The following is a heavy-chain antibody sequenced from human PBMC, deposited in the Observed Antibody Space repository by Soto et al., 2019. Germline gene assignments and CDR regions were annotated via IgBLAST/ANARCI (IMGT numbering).Heavy chain of an antibody. CDR2: IYPGDSYT. J-gene: IGHJ5*02. D-gene: IGHD3-9*01. CDR1: GYSFTSYG. V-gene: IGHV5-51*01. CDR3: ARCTLSYYDILTGYYTTGWFDP. Sequence: VESLTISCKVSGYSFTSYGIGWVLQMPGKGLECIRIIYPGDSYTRYSPSFQCQVTISADKSISTAYLQWSSLKASDTAMYYCARCTLSYYDILTGYYTTGWFDPWGQGTMVTVSS.